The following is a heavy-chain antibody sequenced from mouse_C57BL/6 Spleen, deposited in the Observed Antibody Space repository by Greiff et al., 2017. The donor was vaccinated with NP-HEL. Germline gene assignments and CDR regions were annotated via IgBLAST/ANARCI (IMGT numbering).Heavy chain of an antibody. J-gene: IGHJ4*01. D-gene: IGHD2-4*01. CDR1: GFSLTSYG. CDR2: IWRGGST. Sequence: QVQLQQSGPGLVQPLQSLSITCTVSGFSLTSYGVHWVRQSPGKGLEWLGVIWRGGSTDYNAAFMSRLSITKDNSKSQVFFKMNSLQADDTAIYYCAKRNYDYEVGAMDYWGQGTSVTVSS. V-gene: IGHV2-5*01. CDR3: AKRNYDYEVGAMDY.